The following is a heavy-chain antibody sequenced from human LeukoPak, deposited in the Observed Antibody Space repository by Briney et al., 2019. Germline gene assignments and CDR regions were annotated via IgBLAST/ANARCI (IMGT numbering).Heavy chain of an antibody. V-gene: IGHV3-23*01. CDR1: GFTFSSYA. Sequence: PGVSLRLSCAASGFTFSSYAMSWVRQAPGKGLEWVSAISGSGGSTYYADSVKGRFIISRDNSKNTLYLQMNSLRAEDTAVYYCAKDKPDYYDSSGYYDYWGQGTLVTVSS. J-gene: IGHJ4*02. CDR2: ISGSGGST. CDR3: AKDKPDYYDSSGYYDY. D-gene: IGHD3-22*01.